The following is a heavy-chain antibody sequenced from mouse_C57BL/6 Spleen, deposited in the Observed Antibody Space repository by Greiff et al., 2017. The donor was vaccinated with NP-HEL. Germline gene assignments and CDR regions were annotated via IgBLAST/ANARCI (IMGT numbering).Heavy chain of an antibody. CDR3: ARSQVVATPWYFDV. CDR2: FYPGSGNT. CDR1: GYTFTDYS. Sequence: QVQLKESGAELVRPGASVKLSCKASGYTFTDYSINWVKQRPGQGLEWIARFYPGSGNTYYNEKFKGKATLTAEKSSSTAYMELSSLTSDESAVYFCARSQVVATPWYFDVWGTGTTVTVSS. J-gene: IGHJ1*03. D-gene: IGHD1-1*01. V-gene: IGHV1-76*01.